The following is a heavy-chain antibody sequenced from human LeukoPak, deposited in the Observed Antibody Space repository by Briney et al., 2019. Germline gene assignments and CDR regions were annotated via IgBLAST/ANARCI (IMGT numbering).Heavy chain of an antibody. CDR2: ISYDGSNK. D-gene: IGHD3/OR15-3a*01. CDR3: ARAPSWTMYYFDY. CDR1: GFTFSSFA. V-gene: IGHV3-30-3*01. Sequence: GGSLRRSCAASGFTFSSFALHWVRQAPGKGLEWVVVISYDGSNKYYADSVKGRFTISRDNSKNTLYLQMNSLRAEDTAVYYCARAPSWTMYYFDYWGQGTLVTVSS. J-gene: IGHJ4*02.